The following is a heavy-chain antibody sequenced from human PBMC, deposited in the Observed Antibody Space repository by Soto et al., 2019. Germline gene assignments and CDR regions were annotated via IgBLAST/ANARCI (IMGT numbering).Heavy chain of an antibody. D-gene: IGHD1-1*01. Sequence: PSETLSLTCTVSGGSISSGGYYWSWIRQHPGKGLEWIGYIYYSGSTYYNPSLKSRVTISVDTSKNQFSLKLSSVTAADTAVYYCAIDRGVSGYRYYFDYWGQGTLVTVSS. CDR2: IYYSGST. CDR1: GGSISSGGYY. J-gene: IGHJ4*02. V-gene: IGHV4-31*03. CDR3: AIDRGVSGYRYYFDY.